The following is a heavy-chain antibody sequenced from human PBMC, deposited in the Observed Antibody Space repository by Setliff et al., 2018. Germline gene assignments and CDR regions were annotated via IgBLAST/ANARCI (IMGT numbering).Heavy chain of an antibody. CDR1: GFPFRIYS. CDR2: ISDSSFHI. CDR3: ARVPTSDTYWGFSDYYHMDV. D-gene: IGHD7-27*01. V-gene: IGHV3-21*01. J-gene: IGHJ6*03. Sequence: GGSLRLSCAASGFPFRIYSMHWVRQAPGKGLEWVSSISDSSFHIYYRDSVKGRFTISRDNAKNSLYLQMNSLRVEDTAVYYCARVPTSDTYWGFSDYYHMDVWGKGTSVTVSS.